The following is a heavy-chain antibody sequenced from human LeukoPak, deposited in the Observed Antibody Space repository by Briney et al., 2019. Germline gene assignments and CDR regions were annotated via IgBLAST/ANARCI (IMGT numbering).Heavy chain of an antibody. V-gene: IGHV5-51*01. CDR1: GYSFTSYW. Sequence: PGESLKISCKGSGYSFTSYWIGWVRQMPGKGLEWMGIIYPGDSDTRYSPSFQGQVTISADKSISTAYLRWSSLKASDTAMYYCARRVSEYYDFWSGGEGWFDPWGQGTLVTVSS. J-gene: IGHJ5*02. CDR3: ARRVSEYYDFWSGGEGWFDP. D-gene: IGHD3-3*01. CDR2: IYPGDSDT.